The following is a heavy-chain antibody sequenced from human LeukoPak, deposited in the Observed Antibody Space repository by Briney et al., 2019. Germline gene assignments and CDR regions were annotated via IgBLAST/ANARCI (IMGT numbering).Heavy chain of an antibody. D-gene: IGHD2-2*02. CDR2: IYYSGST. Sequence: SETLSLTCTVSGGSISSYYWSWIRQPPGKGLEWIEYIYYSGSTNYNPSLKSRVTISVDTSKNQFSLKLSSVTAADTAVYYCARRYCSSTSCYTEDWYFDLWGRGTLVTVSS. CDR3: ARRYCSSTSCYTEDWYFDL. J-gene: IGHJ2*01. CDR1: GGSISSYY. V-gene: IGHV4-59*01.